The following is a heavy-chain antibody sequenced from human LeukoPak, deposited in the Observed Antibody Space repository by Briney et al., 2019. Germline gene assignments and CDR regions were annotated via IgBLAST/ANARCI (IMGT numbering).Heavy chain of an antibody. Sequence: PGGSLRLSCAASGFTLSSYWMHWVRQAPGKGLEWVAVISYDGTNKYYADSMKGRFTISRDNSKNTLYLQMNSLRAEDTAVYYCAKSANYDYVWGSYRFSAFDIWGQGTMVTVSS. J-gene: IGHJ3*02. V-gene: IGHV3-30*18. D-gene: IGHD3-16*02. CDR3: AKSANYDYVWGSYRFSAFDI. CDR2: ISYDGTNK. CDR1: GFTLSSYW.